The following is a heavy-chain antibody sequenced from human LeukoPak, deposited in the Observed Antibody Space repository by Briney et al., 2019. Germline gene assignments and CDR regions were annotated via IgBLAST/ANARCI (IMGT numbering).Heavy chain of an antibody. CDR3: ARLGGGSRSC. D-gene: IGHD1-26*01. CDR2: IYHSGST. Sequence: SETLSLTCTVSGYSISSGYYWGWIRQPPGKGLEWIGSIYHSGSTYYNPSLKSRVTISVDTSKNQFSLKLSSVTAADTAVYYCARLGGGSRSCWGQGPLVTVSS. J-gene: IGHJ4*02. CDR1: GYSISSGYY. V-gene: IGHV4-38-2*02.